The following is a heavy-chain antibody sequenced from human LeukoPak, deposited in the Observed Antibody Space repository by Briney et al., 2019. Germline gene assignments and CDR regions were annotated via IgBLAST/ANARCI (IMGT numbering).Heavy chain of an antibody. CDR2: ISSSSSTI. D-gene: IGHD2-21*02. CDR3: ARDSAYCGGDCYSNFDY. CDR1: GFTFSSYS. Sequence: PGGSLRLSCAASGFTFSSYSMNWVRQAPGKGLEWVSYISSSSSTIYYADSVKGRFTISRDNAKNSLYLQMNSLRAEDTAVYYCARDSAYCGGDCYSNFDYWGQGTLVTVSS. J-gene: IGHJ4*02. V-gene: IGHV3-48*01.